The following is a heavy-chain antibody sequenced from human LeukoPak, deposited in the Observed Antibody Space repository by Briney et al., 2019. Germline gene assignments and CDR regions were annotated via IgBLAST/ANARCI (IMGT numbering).Heavy chain of an antibody. V-gene: IGHV4-39*01. Sequence: WIRQPPGKGLEWIGSINYSGNTYYNPSLRSRVTISVDTSENQFSLKLSSVTAADTAVYYCARLAAYSSSWSKFDYWGQGTLVTVSS. CDR2: INYSGNT. CDR3: ARLAAYSSSWSKFDY. J-gene: IGHJ4*02. D-gene: IGHD6-13*01.